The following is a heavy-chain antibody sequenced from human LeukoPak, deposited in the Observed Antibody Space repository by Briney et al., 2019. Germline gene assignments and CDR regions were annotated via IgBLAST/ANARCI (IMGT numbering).Heavy chain of an antibody. CDR3: ATIGDYYYYGMDV. J-gene: IGHJ6*02. D-gene: IGHD2-21*01. V-gene: IGHV3-72*01. CDR2: TRNKANSYTT. CDR1: GFTFSDHY. Sequence: GGSLRLSCAASGFTFSDHYMDWVRQAPGKGLEWVGRTRNKANSYTTEYAASVKGRFTISRDDSKNSLYLQMNSLKTEDTAVYYCATIGDYYYYGMDVWGQGTTVTVSS.